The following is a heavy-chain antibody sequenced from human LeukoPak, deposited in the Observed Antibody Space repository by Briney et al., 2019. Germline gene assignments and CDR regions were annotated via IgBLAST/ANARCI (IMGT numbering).Heavy chain of an antibody. D-gene: IGHD1-26*01. CDR2: ISDSGDST. J-gene: IGHJ4*02. CDR3: ARLYSGNSSWCDY. Sequence: PGGSLRLSCAASGFTFSSYAMSWVRQAPGKGLEWVSAISDSGDSTYYADSVKGRFTGSRDSSKNTLYLQMNSLRGEDTAVYYCARLYSGNSSWCDYWGQGTLVTVSS. CDR1: GFTFSSYA. V-gene: IGHV3-23*01.